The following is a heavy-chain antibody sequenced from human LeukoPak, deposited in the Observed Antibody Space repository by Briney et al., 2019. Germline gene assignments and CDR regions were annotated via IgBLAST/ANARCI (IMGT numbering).Heavy chain of an antibody. CDR2: ISYDGSNK. D-gene: IGHD5-18*01. V-gene: IGHV3-30-3*01. J-gene: IGHJ4*02. CDR3: AKEPYSYGNHFDY. Sequence: GRSLRLSCAASGFTFSSYAMHWVRQAPGKGLEWVAVISYDGSNKYYADSVKGRFTISRDNSKNTLYLQMNSLRAEDTAVYYCAKEPYSYGNHFDYWGQGTLVTVSS. CDR1: GFTFSSYA.